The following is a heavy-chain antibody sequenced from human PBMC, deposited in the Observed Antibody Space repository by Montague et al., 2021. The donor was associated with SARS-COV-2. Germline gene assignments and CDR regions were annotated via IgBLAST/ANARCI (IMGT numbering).Heavy chain of an antibody. CDR3: ARGRVVAATLSDYYYYGMDV. D-gene: IGHD2-15*01. V-gene: IGHV4-39*07. Sequence: SETLSLTCTVSGGSISSSSYYWGWIRQPPGKGLEWIGEINHSGSTNYNPSLKSRVTISVDTSKNQFSLKLSSVTAADTAVYYCARGRVVAATLSDYYYYGMDVWGQGTTVTVSS. CDR1: GGSISSSSYY. CDR2: INHSGST. J-gene: IGHJ6*02.